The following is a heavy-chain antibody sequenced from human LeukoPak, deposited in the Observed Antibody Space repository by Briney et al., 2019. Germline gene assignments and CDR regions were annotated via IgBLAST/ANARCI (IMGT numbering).Heavy chain of an antibody. V-gene: IGHV3-21*01. D-gene: IGHD6-6*01. Sequence: GGSLRLSCAASGFTFSSYSMNWVRQAPGKRLEWVSSISSSSSYIYYADSVKGRFTISRDNAKNSLYLQMNSLRAEDTAVYYCARVRVGSSSSLPALLRFDYWGQGTLVTVSS. CDR3: ARVRVGSSSSLPALLRFDY. J-gene: IGHJ4*02. CDR1: GFTFSSYS. CDR2: ISSSSSYI.